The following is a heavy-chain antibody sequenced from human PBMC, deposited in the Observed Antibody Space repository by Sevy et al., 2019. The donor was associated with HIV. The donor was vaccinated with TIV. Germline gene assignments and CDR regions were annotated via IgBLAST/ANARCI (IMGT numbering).Heavy chain of an antibody. CDR3: STDDLISY. V-gene: IGHV3-15*07. J-gene: IGHJ4*02. CDR1: GFDFANAW. CDR2: IKSITDGGAA. Sequence: GGSLRLSCTASGFDFANAWMNWVRQAPGKGLEWVGHIKSITDGGAAYYAAPVKGRYTISRHDSKNTLYLHMNSLKAEDTAVYYCSTDDLISYWGRGTLVTVSS.